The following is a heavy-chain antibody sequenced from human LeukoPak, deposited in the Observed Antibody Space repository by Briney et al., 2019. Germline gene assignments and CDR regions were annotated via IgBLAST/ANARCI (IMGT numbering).Heavy chain of an antibody. V-gene: IGHV3-7*03. CDR3: ARGHDNSGYTAHPQRYYYYYGMDV. CDR1: GFTFSNYW. J-gene: IGHJ6*02. Sequence: AGGSLRLSCAASGFTFSNYWMSWVRQAPGKGLEWVASIKEDGSERQYVDSVKGRFSISRDNTKGSLFLQLNSLRAEDTAVYYCARGHDNSGYTAHPQRYYYYYGMDVWGQGTTVTVSS. CDR2: IKEDGSER. D-gene: IGHD3-22*01.